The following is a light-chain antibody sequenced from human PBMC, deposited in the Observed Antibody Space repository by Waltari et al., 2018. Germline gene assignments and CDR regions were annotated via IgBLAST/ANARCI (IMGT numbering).Light chain of an antibody. CDR3: QQYDSIVLT. CDR1: QSVSNNS. J-gene: IGKJ4*01. Sequence: EIVLTQLPCTLSLSPGSRVTLYSRASQSVSNNSLNWYQQKPGQAPRLLIYGASSRATGIPDRFSGSGSGTDFTLTISRLEPEDFAVYYCQQYDSIVLTFGGGTKVEI. V-gene: IGKV3-20*01. CDR2: GAS.